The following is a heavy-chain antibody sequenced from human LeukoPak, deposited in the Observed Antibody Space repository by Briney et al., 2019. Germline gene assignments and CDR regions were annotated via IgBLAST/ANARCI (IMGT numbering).Heavy chain of an antibody. V-gene: IGHV4-34*01. D-gene: IGHD6-19*01. J-gene: IGHJ4*02. Sequence: SGTLSLTCAVYGGSFSGYYWSWIRQPPGKGLEGIGEINHSGSTNYNPSLKSRGTISVDKSKNQFSLKLSSVTAADTAVYYCAREQKSAVAGTPDYWGQGTLVTVSS. CDR3: AREQKSAVAGTPDY. CDR2: INHSGST. CDR1: GGSFSGYY.